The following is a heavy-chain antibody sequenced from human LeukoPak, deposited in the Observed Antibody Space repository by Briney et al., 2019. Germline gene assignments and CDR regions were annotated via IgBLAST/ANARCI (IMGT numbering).Heavy chain of an antibody. J-gene: IGHJ4*02. D-gene: IGHD1-26*01. CDR1: GGSISSYY. V-gene: IGHV4-59*01. Sequence: ASETLSLTCTVSGGSISSYYWSWIRQPPGKGLEWIGYIYNSGSTNYSPSLKSRVTISVDTTKNQFSLKLNSVTAADTAVYYCARDHGSSGFNYWGQGTLVTVSS. CDR2: IYNSGST. CDR3: ARDHGSSGFNY.